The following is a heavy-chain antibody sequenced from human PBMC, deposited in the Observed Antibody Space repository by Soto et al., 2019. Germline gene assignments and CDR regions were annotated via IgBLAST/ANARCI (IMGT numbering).Heavy chain of an antibody. Sequence: QVQLVESGGGVVQPGRSLRLSCAASGFTFSSCAMHWVRQAPGKGLEWVAVISYDGSNKYYADSVKGRFTISRDNSKNTLYLQMNSLRAEDTAVYYCARDTITIFGVDPDYYYYYGMDVWVQGTTVTVSS. V-gene: IGHV3-30-3*01. CDR3: ARDTITIFGVDPDYYYYYGMDV. D-gene: IGHD3-3*01. CDR1: GFTFSSCA. J-gene: IGHJ6*02. CDR2: ISYDGSNK.